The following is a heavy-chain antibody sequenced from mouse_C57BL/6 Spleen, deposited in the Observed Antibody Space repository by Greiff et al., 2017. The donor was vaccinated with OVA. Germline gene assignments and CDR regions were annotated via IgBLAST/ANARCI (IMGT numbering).Heavy chain of an antibody. CDR2: ISSGGDYI. V-gene: IGHV5-9-1*02. Sequence: EVKLMESGEGLVKPGGSLKLSCAASGFTFSSYAMSWVRQTPEKRLEWVAYISSGGDYIYYADTVKGRFTISRDNARNTLYLQMSSLKSEDTAMYYCTRAGLGRFAYWGQGTLVTVSA. J-gene: IGHJ3*01. D-gene: IGHD4-1*01. CDR1: GFTFSSYA. CDR3: TRAGLGRFAY.